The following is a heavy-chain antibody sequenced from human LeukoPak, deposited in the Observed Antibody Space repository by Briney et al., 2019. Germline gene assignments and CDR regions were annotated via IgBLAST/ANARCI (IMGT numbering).Heavy chain of an antibody. CDR2: IYYSGST. D-gene: IGHD2-2*02. CDR1: GGSINSYY. Sequence: SETLSLTCTVSGGSINSYYWNWIRQPPGKGLEWIGYIYYSGSTNYNPSLKSRVTISIDTSKNQFSLKLSSVTAADTAVYFCARVVCTTTSCYKRSSFDIWGQGTTVTVSS. V-gene: IGHV4-59*01. J-gene: IGHJ3*02. CDR3: ARVVCTTTSCYKRSSFDI.